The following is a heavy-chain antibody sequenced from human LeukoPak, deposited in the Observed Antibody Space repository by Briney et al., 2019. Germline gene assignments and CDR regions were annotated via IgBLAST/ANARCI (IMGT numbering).Heavy chain of an antibody. CDR1: GGTFSSYA. V-gene: IGHV1-69*04. D-gene: IGHD3-10*01. J-gene: IGHJ4*02. Sequence: SVKVSCKASGGTFSSYAISWVRQAPGQGLEWMGRIIPILGIANYAQKFQGRVTITADKSTSTAHMELSSLRSEDTAVYYCARTYYGSGSYYNQIDYWGQGTLVTVSS. CDR2: IIPILGIA. CDR3: ARTYYGSGSYYNQIDY.